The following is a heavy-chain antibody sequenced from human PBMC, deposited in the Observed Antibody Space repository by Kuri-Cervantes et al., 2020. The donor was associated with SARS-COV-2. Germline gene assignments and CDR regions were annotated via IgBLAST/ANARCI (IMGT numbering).Heavy chain of an antibody. CDR2: INPSGGST. V-gene: IGHV1-46*01. D-gene: IGHD4-17*01. Sequence: GESLKISCKASGYTFTSYYMHWVRQAPGQGLEWMGIINPSGGSTSYAQKFQGRVTMTRDTSTSTVYMELSSLRSDDTAVYYCARDGRYGETGGSKAAFDIWGQGTMVTVSS. CDR1: GYTFTSYY. CDR3: ARDGRYGETGGSKAAFDI. J-gene: IGHJ3*02.